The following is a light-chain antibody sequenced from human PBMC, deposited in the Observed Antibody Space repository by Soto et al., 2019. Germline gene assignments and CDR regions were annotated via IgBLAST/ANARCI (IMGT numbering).Light chain of an antibody. V-gene: IGKV1-27*01. Sequence: DIQMTQSPSSLSAAAGDRVTITFRASQGISNSLAWYQQEPGKVPKLLIYDASTLQSGVPSRFNGSGSGTDFTLTISSLQPEDVAIYYCQKYNSAPFPFGPGTKVDIK. CDR1: QGISNS. J-gene: IGKJ3*01. CDR2: DAS. CDR3: QKYNSAPFP.